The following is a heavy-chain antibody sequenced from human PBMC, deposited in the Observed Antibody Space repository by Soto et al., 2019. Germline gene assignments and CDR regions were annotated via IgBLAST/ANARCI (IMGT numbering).Heavy chain of an antibody. CDR1: GFTFSSYG. CDR3: ARDLVRKGDCYSPFDY. D-gene: IGHD2-21*01. CDR2: IWYDGSNK. V-gene: IGHV3-33*01. Sequence: QVQLVESGGGVVQPGRSLRLSCAASGFTFSSYGMHWVRQAPGKGLEWVAVIWYDGSNKYYADSVKGRFTISRDNSKNTLYLQMNSLRAEDTAVYYCARDLVRKGDCYSPFDYWGQGTLVTVSS. J-gene: IGHJ4*02.